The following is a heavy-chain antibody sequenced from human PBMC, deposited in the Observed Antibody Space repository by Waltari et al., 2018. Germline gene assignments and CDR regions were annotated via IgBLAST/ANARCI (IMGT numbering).Heavy chain of an antibody. V-gene: IGHV4-59*01. J-gene: IGHJ5*02. CDR1: GVSISGFY. CDR3: ARGGGGDWEWFDP. Sequence: QVQLQESGPSLLKPSETLSLICTVSGVSISGFYWSWVRQPPGTGLDWIGYIYCTGSTNFHPSLKSRVTMSVDTSKNQFSLKLSSVTAADTAFYYCARGGGGDWEWFDPWGQGTLVTVSS. D-gene: IGHD2-21*02. CDR2: IYCTGST.